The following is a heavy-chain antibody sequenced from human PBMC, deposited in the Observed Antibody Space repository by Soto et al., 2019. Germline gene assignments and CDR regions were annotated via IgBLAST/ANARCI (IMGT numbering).Heavy chain of an antibody. D-gene: IGHD6-13*01. CDR3: ARVSVYSSMLSWYFDL. CDR1: GFTFDDYG. J-gene: IGHJ2*01. CDR2: INWNGGST. Sequence: EVQLVESGGGVVRPGGSLRLSCAASGFTFDDYGMSWVRQAPGKGLEWVSGINWNGGSTGYADSVKGRFTISRDNAKNSLYLQMYSLRAGDTALYHCARVSVYSSMLSWYFDLWGSGTLVTVSS. V-gene: IGHV3-20*01.